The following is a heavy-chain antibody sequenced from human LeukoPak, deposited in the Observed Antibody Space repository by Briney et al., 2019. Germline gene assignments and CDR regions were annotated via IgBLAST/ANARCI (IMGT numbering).Heavy chain of an antibody. CDR1: GGSIRSSSYY. Sequence: PSETLSLTCTFSGGSIRSSSYYWGWIRQPPGKGLEWIGSIYYSGSTYYNPSLKSRVTISVDTSKNQFSLKLSSVTAADTAVYYCARHVIIAARPFYYYYGMDVWGQGTTVTVSS. J-gene: IGHJ6*02. CDR3: ARHVIIAARPFYYYYGMDV. CDR2: IYYSGST. V-gene: IGHV4-39*01. D-gene: IGHD6-6*01.